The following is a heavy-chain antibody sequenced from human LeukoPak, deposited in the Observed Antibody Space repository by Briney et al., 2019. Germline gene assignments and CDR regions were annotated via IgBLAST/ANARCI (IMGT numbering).Heavy chain of an antibody. Sequence: SVKVSCKASGGTFSSYAISWVRQAPGQGLEWMGGIIPIFGTANYAQKFQGRVTITADESTSTAYVELSSLRSEDTAVYYRARPGVPAAIVYYFDYWGQGTLVTVSS. J-gene: IGHJ4*02. V-gene: IGHV1-69*01. CDR1: GGTFSSYA. CDR2: IIPIFGTA. D-gene: IGHD2-2*01. CDR3: ARPGVPAAIVYYFDY.